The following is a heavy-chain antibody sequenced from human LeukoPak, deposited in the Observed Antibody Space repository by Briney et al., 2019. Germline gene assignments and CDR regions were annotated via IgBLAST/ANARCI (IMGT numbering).Heavy chain of an antibody. J-gene: IGHJ5*02. D-gene: IGHD4-17*01. V-gene: IGHV4-4*07. CDR1: GGSISSYY. CDR2: IYASGST. CDR3: ARDYGDYVPSWFDP. Sequence: SETLSLTCTVSGGSISSYYWSWIRQLAGKGLEWIGRIYASGSTNYNPSLKSRVTMSVDTSKNQFSLKLSSVTAADTAVYYCARDYGDYVPSWFDPWGQGTLVTVSS.